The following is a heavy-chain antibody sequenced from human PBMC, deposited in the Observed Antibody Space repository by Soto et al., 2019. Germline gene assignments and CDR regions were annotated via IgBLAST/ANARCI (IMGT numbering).Heavy chain of an antibody. CDR3: ASFPYDSSGYYYAFDI. V-gene: IGHV5-51*01. Sequence: GESLKISCKGSGYSFTSYWIGWVRQMPGKGLEWMGIIYPGDSDTRYSPSFQGQVTISADKSISTAYLQWSSLKASDTAMYCCASFPYDSSGYYYAFDIWGQGTMVTVSS. CDR1: GYSFTSYW. CDR2: IYPGDSDT. J-gene: IGHJ3*02. D-gene: IGHD3-22*01.